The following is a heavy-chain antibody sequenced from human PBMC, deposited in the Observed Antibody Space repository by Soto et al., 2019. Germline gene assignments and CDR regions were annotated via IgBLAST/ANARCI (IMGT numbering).Heavy chain of an antibody. CDR3: AKSIRQYASAIQALFDP. V-gene: IGHV3-23*01. Sequence: GGSLAPSFTASSFAISCFPMTWVRQAQGEGPEWVSSISGTDDYTYYADSGKGRFTIAKYKARKTLLLHMNSLRADDTAMYYWAKSIRQYASAIQALFDPWGLGTLVTVSS. CDR2: ISGTDDYT. CDR1: SFAISCFP. J-gene: IGHJ5*02. D-gene: IGHD2-2*01.